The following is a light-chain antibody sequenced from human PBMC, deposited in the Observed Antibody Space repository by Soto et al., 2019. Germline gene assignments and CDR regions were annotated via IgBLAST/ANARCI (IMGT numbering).Light chain of an antibody. CDR2: AAS. Sequence: DIPLTQSPSFLSASVGDRVTITCRASQGISSYLAWYQQKPGKAPKLLIYAASTLQSGVPSRFSGSGSGTEFTLTISSLQPEDFATYYCQQLNSYLWTFGQGAKVDIK. V-gene: IGKV1-9*01. J-gene: IGKJ1*01. CDR1: QGISSY. CDR3: QQLNSYLWT.